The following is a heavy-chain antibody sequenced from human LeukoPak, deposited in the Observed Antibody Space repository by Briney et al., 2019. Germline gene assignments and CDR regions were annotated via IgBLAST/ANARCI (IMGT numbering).Heavy chain of an antibody. CDR2: INHSGST. D-gene: IGHD3-3*01. CDR1: GGSFSGYY. Sequence: SETLSLTCAVYGGSFSGYYWSWIRQPPGKGLEWIGEINHSGSTNYNPSLKSRVTISVDTSKNQFSLKLSSVTAADTAVYYCARGRTIFGVVIKYYFDYWGQGTLVIVSS. J-gene: IGHJ4*02. V-gene: IGHV4-34*01. CDR3: ARGRTIFGVVIKYYFDY.